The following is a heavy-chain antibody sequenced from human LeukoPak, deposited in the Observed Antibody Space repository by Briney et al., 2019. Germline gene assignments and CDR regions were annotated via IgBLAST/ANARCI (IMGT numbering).Heavy chain of an antibody. CDR1: GFTFSNYA. CDR3: ATSDAEDS. V-gene: IGHV3-23*01. CDR2: IGGSGSDT. Sequence: GGSLRLSCAASGFTFSNYAMNWVRQAPGKGLESVSVIGGSGSDTYYADSVKGRFTVSRDNSQNTLYLQMNSLKVEDSSIYYCATSDAEDSWGQGTRVIVSS. J-gene: IGHJ4*02.